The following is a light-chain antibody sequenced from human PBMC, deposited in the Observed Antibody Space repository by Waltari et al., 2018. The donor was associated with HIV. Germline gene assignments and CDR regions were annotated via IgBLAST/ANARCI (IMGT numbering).Light chain of an antibody. J-gene: IGLJ3*02. CDR3: ASWDASLNGWV. CDR2: GNY. Sequence: QSVVTQPPSVSGTPGQTVTISCSGSPSNIGIKTVNWYQHLPGTAPKRLIYGNYQRPSGVPDRFSASKSGTSASLAISGLQSEDEADYYCASWDASLNGWVFGGGTKLTVL. CDR1: PSNIGIKT. V-gene: IGLV1-44*01.